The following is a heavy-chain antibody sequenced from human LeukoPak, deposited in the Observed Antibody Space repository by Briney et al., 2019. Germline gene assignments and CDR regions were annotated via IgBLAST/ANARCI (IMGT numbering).Heavy chain of an antibody. D-gene: IGHD3-10*01. CDR1: GGSFSGYY. J-gene: IGHJ4*02. V-gene: IGHV4-34*01. CDR3: AGRSKRITMVRGVIITREPFDY. Sequence: SETLSLTCAVYGGSFSGYYWSWIRQPPGKGLEWIGEINHSGSTNYNPSLKSRVTISVDTSKNQFSLKLSSVTAADTAVYYCAGRSKRITMVRGVIITREPFDYWGQGTLVTVSS. CDR2: INHSGST.